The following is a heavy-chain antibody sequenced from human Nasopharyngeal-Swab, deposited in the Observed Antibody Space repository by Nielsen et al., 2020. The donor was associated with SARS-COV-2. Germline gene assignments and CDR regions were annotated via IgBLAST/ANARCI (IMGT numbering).Heavy chain of an antibody. CDR3: ARRNDFGGPHQYYFEY. D-gene: IGHD3-3*01. CDR2: LSLSGADI. V-gene: IGHV3-21*05. J-gene: IGHJ4*02. Sequence: GESLKISRAASGFIFSSYAINWVRQAPGKGLEWVSHLSLSGADIHYGDSVKGRFTISRDNAKKSVYLKMNSLRAEDTAVYYCARRNDFGGPHQYYFEYWGQGTLVTVSS. CDR1: GFIFSSYA.